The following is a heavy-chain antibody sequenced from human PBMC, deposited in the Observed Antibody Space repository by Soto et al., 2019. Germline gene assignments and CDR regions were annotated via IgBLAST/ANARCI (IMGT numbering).Heavy chain of an antibody. CDR1: GYTFTSYD. V-gene: IGHV1-8*01. D-gene: IGHD3-16*02. Sequence: VASVKVSCKASGYTFTSYDINWVRQATGQGHEWMGWMNPNSGNTGYAQKFQGRVTMTRNTSISTAYMELSSLRSEDTAVYYCARVLRVYFYILGSYRPNYFVYSCKAPLVTLSS. CDR3: ARVLRVYFYILGSYRPNYFVY. J-gene: IGHJ4*02. CDR2: MNPNSGNT.